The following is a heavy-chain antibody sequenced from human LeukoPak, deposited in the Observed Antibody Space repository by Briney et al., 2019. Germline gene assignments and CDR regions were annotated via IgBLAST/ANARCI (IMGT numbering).Heavy chain of an antibody. V-gene: IGHV3-9*01. D-gene: IGHD6-6*01. CDR1: GFTFDDYA. Sequence: GGSLRLSCAASGFTFDDYAMHWVRQAPGKGLEWVSLISWNSGNIGYADSVKGRFTISRDNAKNSLYLQMNSLRAEDTALYYCAKGRGYSSSSVAFDVWGQGTMVTVSS. J-gene: IGHJ3*01. CDR2: ISWNSGNI. CDR3: AKGRGYSSSSVAFDV.